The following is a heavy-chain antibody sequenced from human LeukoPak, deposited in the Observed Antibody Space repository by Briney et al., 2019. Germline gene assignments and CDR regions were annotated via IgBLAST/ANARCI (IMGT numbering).Heavy chain of an antibody. CDR1: GGSFSGYY. V-gene: IGHV4-34*01. J-gene: IGHJ4*02. D-gene: IGHD3-10*01. Sequence: SETLSLTCAVYGGSFSGYYWSWIRQPPGKGLEWIGEINHSGSTNYNPSLKSRVTISVDTSKNQFSLKLTSVTAADTAVYYCARGRVLGSGSFYWGQGTQVTVSS. CDR2: INHSGST. CDR3: ARGRVLGSGSFY.